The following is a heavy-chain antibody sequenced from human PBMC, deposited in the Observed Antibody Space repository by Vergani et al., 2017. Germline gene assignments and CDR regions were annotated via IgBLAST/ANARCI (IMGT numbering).Heavy chain of an antibody. CDR3: ARDRTHYDILTCYYNDGRVFDY. Sequence: QVQLVQSGAEVKKPGASVKVSCKASGYTFTSYGISWVRQAPGQGLEWMGWISAYNGNTNYAQKLQGRVTMTTDTSTSTAYMELRSLRSDDTAVYYCARDRTHYDILTCYYNDGRVFDYWGQGTLITVSS. D-gene: IGHD3-9*01. V-gene: IGHV1-18*01. J-gene: IGHJ4*02. CDR1: GYTFTSYG. CDR2: ISAYNGNT.